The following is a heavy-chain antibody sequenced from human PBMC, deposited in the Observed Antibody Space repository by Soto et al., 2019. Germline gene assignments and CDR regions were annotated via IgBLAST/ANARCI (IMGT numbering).Heavy chain of an antibody. Sequence: QVQLQQWGAGLLKPSETLSLTCAVYGGSFSGYYWSWIRQPPGKGLEWIGEINHSGSTNYNPSLKSRVTILVDTSKHRFSLKLRSVTAADTAVSYCARAALLVPATPLSTGRGCYCMDVWGQGTTVTVSS. V-gene: IGHV4-34*01. D-gene: IGHD6-13*01. CDR3: ARAALLVPATPLSTGRGCYCMDV. CDR1: GGSFSGYY. CDR2: INHSGST. J-gene: IGHJ6*02.